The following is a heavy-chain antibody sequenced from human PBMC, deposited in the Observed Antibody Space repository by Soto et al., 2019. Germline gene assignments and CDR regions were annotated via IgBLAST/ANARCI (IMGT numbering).Heavy chain of an antibody. D-gene: IGHD3-9*01. J-gene: IGHJ4*02. CDR3: ARDSAYYDILTGYSEAFDY. V-gene: IGHV3-33*01. CDR1: GFTFSSYG. CDR2: IWYDGSNK. Sequence: GGSLRLSCAASGFTFSSYGMHWVRQAPCKGLEWVAVIWYDGSNKYYADSVKGRFTISRDNSKNTLYLQMNSLRAEDTAVYYCARDSAYYDILTGYSEAFDYWGQGTLVTVS.